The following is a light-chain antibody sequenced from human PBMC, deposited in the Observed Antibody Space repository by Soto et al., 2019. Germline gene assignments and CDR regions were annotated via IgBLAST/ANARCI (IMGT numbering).Light chain of an antibody. Sequence: DIQMTQSPCTLSAAVGDSVTITCRASQKIRNLLAWYQQKPGKAPKLLIYAASTLQSGVPSRFSGSGSGTEFTLTISSLQPEDFATYYCQQSYSNTQTFGQGTKVDI. CDR1: QKIRNL. CDR3: QQSYSNTQT. V-gene: IGKV1-5*01. CDR2: AAS. J-gene: IGKJ1*01.